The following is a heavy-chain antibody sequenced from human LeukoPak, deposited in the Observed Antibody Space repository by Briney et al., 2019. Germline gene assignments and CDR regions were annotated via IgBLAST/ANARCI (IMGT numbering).Heavy chain of an antibody. CDR3: ARAPIVVVPAAGTGWFDP. D-gene: IGHD2-2*01. Sequence: SETLSLTCAVYGGSFSGYYWSWIRQPPGKGLEWIGEINHSGSTNYNPSLKSRVTISVDTSKNQFSLKLSSVTAVDTAVYYCARAPIVVVPAAGTGWFDPWGQGTLVTVSS. CDR1: GGSFSGYY. V-gene: IGHV4-34*01. J-gene: IGHJ5*02. CDR2: INHSGST.